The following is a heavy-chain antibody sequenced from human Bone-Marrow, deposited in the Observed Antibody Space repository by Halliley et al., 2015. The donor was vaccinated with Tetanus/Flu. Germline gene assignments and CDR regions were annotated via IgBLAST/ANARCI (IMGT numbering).Heavy chain of an antibody. Sequence: KGMGWVGYIYPSGNPTYTPPLNSRLPISVDTSKNQFSLKLNSVTAADTAVYFCARFWSGFDYWGQGTQVAVSS. V-gene: IGHV4-59*12. D-gene: IGHD3-3*01. J-gene: IGHJ4*02. CDR3: ARFWSGFDY. CDR2: IYPSGNP.